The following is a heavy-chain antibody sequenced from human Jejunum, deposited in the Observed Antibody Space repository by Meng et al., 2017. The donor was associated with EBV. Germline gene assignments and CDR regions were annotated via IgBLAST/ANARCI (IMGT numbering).Heavy chain of an antibody. CDR1: AYTFAGYY. CDR2: INPNSGGA. CDR3: AREGLVGDLRYFDL. V-gene: IGHV1-2*06. J-gene: IGHJ2*01. D-gene: IGHD3-16*01. Sequence: VYVVQIGAEVKKPWASVKVSCKASAYTFAGYYMHWVRQAPGQGLEWMGRINPNSGGANYAQKFQGRVTMTRDTSISTAYMELSRLRSDDTAVYYCAREGLVGDLRYFDLWGRGTLVTVSS.